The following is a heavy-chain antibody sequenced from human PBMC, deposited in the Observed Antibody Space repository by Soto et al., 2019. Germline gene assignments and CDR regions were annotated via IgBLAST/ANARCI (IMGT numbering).Heavy chain of an antibody. CDR3: ARGVGYSGYGHDAFDI. CDR1: GFTVSSNY. CDR2: IYSGGST. D-gene: IGHD5-12*01. J-gene: IGHJ3*02. V-gene: IGHV3-53*04. Sequence: GGSLRLSCAASGFTVSSNYMSWVRQAPGKGLEWVSVIYSGGSTYYADSVKGRFTISRHNSKNTLYLQMNSLRAEDTAVYYCARGVGYSGYGHDAFDIWGQGTMVTVSS.